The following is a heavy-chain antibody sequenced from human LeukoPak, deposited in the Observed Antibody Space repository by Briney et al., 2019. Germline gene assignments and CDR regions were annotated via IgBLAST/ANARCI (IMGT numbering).Heavy chain of an antibody. CDR1: GGSFSGYY. CDR3: ARDHRKNYYDSSGYYYWFDP. V-gene: IGHV4-34*01. D-gene: IGHD3-22*01. Sequence: PSETLSLTCAVYGGSFSGYYWSWIRQPPGKGLEWIGEINHSGSTNYNPSLKSRVTISVDTSKNQFSLKLSSVTAADTAVYYCARDHRKNYYDSSGYYYWFDPWGQGTLVTVSS. CDR2: INHSGST. J-gene: IGHJ5*02.